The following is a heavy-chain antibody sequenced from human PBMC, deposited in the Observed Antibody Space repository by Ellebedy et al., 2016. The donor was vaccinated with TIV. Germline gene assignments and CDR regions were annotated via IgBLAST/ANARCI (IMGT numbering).Heavy chain of an antibody. V-gene: IGHV3-74*01. CDR1: GFTFNFYW. CDR2: INSDGSST. CDR3: ARDARLPGGIDY. D-gene: IGHD2-21*02. J-gene: IGHJ4*02. Sequence: GESLKISCVASGFTFNFYWMQWVRQAPGKGLVWVSGINSDGSSTFYADSVKSRFTVSRDNAKNTLYLQMNSLRAEDTAVYYCARDARLPGGIDYWGQGTLVPVSS.